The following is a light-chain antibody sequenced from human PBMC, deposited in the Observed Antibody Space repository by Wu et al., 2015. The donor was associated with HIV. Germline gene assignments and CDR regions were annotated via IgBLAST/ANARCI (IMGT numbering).Light chain of an antibody. Sequence: EIVLTQSPATLSLSPGERATVTCRASQSVGPYIAWFQQKPGQAPRLLMYDASTRATGIPARFSGSGTGTDFTLTISSLEPEDFAVYYCQHRYNWPLTFGGGT. CDR1: QSVGPY. CDR2: DAS. CDR3: QHRYNWPLT. J-gene: IGKJ4*01. V-gene: IGKV3-11*01.